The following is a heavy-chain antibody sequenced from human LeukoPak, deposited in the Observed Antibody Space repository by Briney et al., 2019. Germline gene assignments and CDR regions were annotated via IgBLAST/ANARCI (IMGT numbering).Heavy chain of an antibody. J-gene: IGHJ6*02. D-gene: IGHD2-2*01. CDR1: GFTFSSYW. V-gene: IGHV3-7*01. CDR3: ARSVVPAAGYYYYGMDV. CDR2: IKQDGSEK. Sequence: PGGSLRLSCAASGFTFSSYWMSWVRQAPGKGLEWVANIKQDGSEKYYVDSVKGRFTISRDNAKNSLYLQMNSLRAEDTAVYYCARSVVPAAGYYYYGMDVWGQGTTVTVSS.